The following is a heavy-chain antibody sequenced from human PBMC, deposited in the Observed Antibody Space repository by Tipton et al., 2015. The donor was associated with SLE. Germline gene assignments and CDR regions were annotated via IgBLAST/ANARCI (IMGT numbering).Heavy chain of an antibody. D-gene: IGHD3-22*01. CDR3: ASLNYYDSSGLDY. CDR1: GGSISSGDYY. V-gene: IGHV4-30-4*01. J-gene: IGHJ4*02. CDR2: NCYSGST. Sequence: TLSLTCTVPGGSISSGDYYWSWIRQPAGKGLDWIGYNCYSGSTYYNPSLKSRVTISVDTSKNQFSLKRSSVTAADTAVYYCASLNYYDSSGLDYWGQGTLVTVSS.